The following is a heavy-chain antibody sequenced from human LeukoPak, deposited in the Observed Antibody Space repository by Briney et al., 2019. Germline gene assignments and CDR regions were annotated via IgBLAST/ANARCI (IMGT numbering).Heavy chain of an antibody. CDR1: GLTFSSYA. D-gene: IGHD6-13*01. V-gene: IGHV3-30-3*01. CDR3: ACEYSSSWFDY. J-gene: IGHJ4*02. CDR2: ISYDGSNK. Sequence: GRSLRLSCAASGLTFSSYAMHWVRQAPGKGLEWVAVISYDGSNKYYADSVKGRFTISRDNSKNTLYLQMNSLRAEDTAVYYCACEYSSSWFDYWGQGTLVTVSS.